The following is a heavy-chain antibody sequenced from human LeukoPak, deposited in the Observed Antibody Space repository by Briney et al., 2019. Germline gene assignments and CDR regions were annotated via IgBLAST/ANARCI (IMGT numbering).Heavy chain of an antibody. Sequence: ASVKVSCKASGYTFTSYDINWVRQATGQGLEWMGWMNPNSGNTGYAQKFQGRVTITRNTSISTAYMELSSLRSEDTAVYYCARGSHARAKYQLLYVLSYYYYYMDVWGKGTTVTVSS. J-gene: IGHJ6*03. V-gene: IGHV1-8*03. D-gene: IGHD2-2*02. CDR1: GYTFTSYD. CDR2: MNPNSGNT. CDR3: ARGSHARAKYQLLYVLSYYYYYMDV.